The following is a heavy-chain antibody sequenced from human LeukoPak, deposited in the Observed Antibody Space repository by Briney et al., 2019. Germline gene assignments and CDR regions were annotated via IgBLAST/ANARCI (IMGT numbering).Heavy chain of an antibody. CDR1: GFTFSKAW. D-gene: IGHD2-15*01. CDR3: TTVSVVVLSTTGGPF. Sequence: GGSLRLSCAASGFTFSKAWMNWVRQAPGKGLEWVGRIKSKTDGGTTDYAAPVKGRFTISRDDSKNTLYLQMNSLETEDTAVYYCTTVSVVVLSTTGGPFWGQGTLVTVSS. V-gene: IGHV3-15*01. J-gene: IGHJ4*02. CDR2: IKSKTDGGTT.